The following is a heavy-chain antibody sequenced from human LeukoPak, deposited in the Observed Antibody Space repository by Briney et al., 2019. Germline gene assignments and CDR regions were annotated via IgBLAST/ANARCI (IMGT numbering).Heavy chain of an antibody. D-gene: IGHD1-26*01. J-gene: IGHJ4*02. Sequence: KPSETLSLTCAVYGESLSKYYWTWIRQSPGKGLEWIGEINHRGSTNLNPSLKSRDTLSVDTSKHQFSLKLTSVTAADAAVYYCASSVGSTDYWGQGTLVTVSS. V-gene: IGHV4-34*01. CDR1: GESLSKYY. CDR3: ASSVGSTDY. CDR2: INHRGST.